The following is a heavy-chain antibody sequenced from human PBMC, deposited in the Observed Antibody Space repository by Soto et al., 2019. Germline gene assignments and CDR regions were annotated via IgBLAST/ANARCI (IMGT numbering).Heavy chain of an antibody. CDR3: AKDPNGDYIGAFDD. CDR1: GFAFSNYA. CDR2: ISRSSSVI. D-gene: IGHD4-17*01. J-gene: IGHJ4*02. V-gene: IGHV3-23*01. Sequence: EVQLLESGGDLVQPGGSLRLSCAASGFAFSNYAVTWVRQAPGKGLEWVSSISRSSSVIYYADSVRGRFFISRDNSKSMLYLPMNSLRAEDTARYYCAKDPNGDYIGAFDDWGQGTLVTVSS.